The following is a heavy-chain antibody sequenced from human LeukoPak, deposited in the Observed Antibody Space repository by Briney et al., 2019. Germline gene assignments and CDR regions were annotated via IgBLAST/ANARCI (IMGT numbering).Heavy chain of an antibody. J-gene: IGHJ3*02. CDR1: GFTFSSYA. Sequence: GGSLRLSCAASGFTFSSYAMSWVRQAPGKGLEWVSAISGSGGSTYYADSVKGRFTISRDNSKSTLYLQMNSLRAEDTAVYYCAKDRLWFGESNDAFDIWGQGTMVTVSS. CDR2: ISGSGGST. D-gene: IGHD3-10*01. CDR3: AKDRLWFGESNDAFDI. V-gene: IGHV3-23*01.